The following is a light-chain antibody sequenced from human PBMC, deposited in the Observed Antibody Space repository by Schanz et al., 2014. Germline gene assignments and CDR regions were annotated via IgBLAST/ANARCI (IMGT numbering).Light chain of an antibody. CDR3: QQRSTWFS. Sequence: EVVLTQSPGTLSLSPGERVTLSCRASQSVGSAFLAWYQQKPGQAPRLLIYGASSRATGIPDRFSGSGSGTDFTLTITSLEPEDFAVYYCQQRSTWFSFGGGTRVEIK. J-gene: IGKJ4*01. CDR1: QSVGSAF. V-gene: IGKV3D-20*02. CDR2: GAS.